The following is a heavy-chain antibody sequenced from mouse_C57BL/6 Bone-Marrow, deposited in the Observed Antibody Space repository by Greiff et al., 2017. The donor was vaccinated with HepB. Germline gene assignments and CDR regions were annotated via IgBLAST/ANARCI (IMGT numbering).Heavy chain of an antibody. V-gene: IGHV5-4*01. D-gene: IGHD2-4*01. CDR1: GFTFSSYA. J-gene: IGHJ3*01. Sequence: EVMLVESGGGLVKPGGSLKLSCAASGFTFSSYAMSWVRQTPEKRLEWVATISDGGSYTYYPDNVKGRFTISRDNAKNNLYLQMSHLKSEDTAMYYCARDEGLRRFAYWGQGTLVTVSA. CDR3: ARDEGLRRFAY. CDR2: ISDGGSYT.